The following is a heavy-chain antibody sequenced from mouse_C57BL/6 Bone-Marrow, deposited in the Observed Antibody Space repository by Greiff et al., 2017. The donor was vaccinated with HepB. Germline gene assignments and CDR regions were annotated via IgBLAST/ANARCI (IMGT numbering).Heavy chain of an antibody. D-gene: IGHD2-12*01. J-gene: IGHJ3*01. V-gene: IGHV5-6*01. Sequence: EVKVVESGGDLVKPGGSLKLSCAASGFTFSSYGMSWVRQTPDKRLEWVATISSGGSYTYYPDSVKGRFTISRDNAKNTLYLQMSSLTSEDTAMYYCASLDNYDEGWFAYWGQGTLVTVSA. CDR3: ASLDNYDEGWFAY. CDR2: ISSGGSYT. CDR1: GFTFSSYG.